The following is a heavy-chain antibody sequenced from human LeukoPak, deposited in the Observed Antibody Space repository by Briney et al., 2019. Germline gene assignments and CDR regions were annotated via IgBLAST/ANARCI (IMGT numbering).Heavy chain of an antibody. Sequence: GRSLSLYCAASGFTFSTYDMHWVRQAPGKGLEWGAVISYDGSEKFYADAVKGRFTISRDNSKNTLYLEMNSLRADDTAVYYCARAHSSSWNNFDFWGQETLFTVSS. CDR2: ISYDGSEK. V-gene: IGHV3-30-3*01. J-gene: IGHJ4*02. D-gene: IGHD6-13*01. CDR1: GFTFSTYD. CDR3: ARAHSSSWNNFDF.